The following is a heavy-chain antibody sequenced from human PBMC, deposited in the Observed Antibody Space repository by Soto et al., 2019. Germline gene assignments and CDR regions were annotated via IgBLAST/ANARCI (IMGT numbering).Heavy chain of an antibody. D-gene: IGHD6-13*01. CDR1: GDTFTGYY. CDR2: INHNSGST. Sequence: QVHLVQSGAEVKKPGASVEVSCKAPGDTFTGYYMHWVRPAPGQGHEWMGWINHNSGSTNYAQKFQGRVTLTRDTSISTGCMEMIRLRADGTEVYYCARDVDRVSSSWFTYWGQGTLVTVSS. V-gene: IGHV1-2*02. J-gene: IGHJ4*02. CDR3: ARDVDRVSSSWFTY.